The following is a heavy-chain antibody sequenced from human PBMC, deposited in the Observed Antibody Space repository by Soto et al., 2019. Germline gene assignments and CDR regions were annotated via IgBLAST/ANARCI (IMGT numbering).Heavy chain of an antibody. CDR3: TKRRNVLRFLEWSSGMEV. CDR1: GFTFSSYG. CDR2: ISHDGSNK. J-gene: IGHJ6*02. V-gene: IGHV3-30*18. D-gene: IGHD3-3*01. Sequence: LGLSCAASGFTFSSYGMHWVRQAPGKGLEWVAFISHDGSNKYYGDSMKGRIAMSRDNSKSTLYLQMSSLRAEDTAVYYCTKRRNVLRFLEWSSGMEVWGQGTTVTVSS.